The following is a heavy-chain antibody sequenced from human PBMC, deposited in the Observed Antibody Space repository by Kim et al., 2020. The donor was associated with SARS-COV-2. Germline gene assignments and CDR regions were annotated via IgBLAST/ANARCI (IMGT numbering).Heavy chain of an antibody. CDR1: GFTFGSYV. J-gene: IGHJ6*02. D-gene: IGHD3-3*01. CDR3: AKDVSHITIFGVITRGGMDV. CDR2: ISASGDFP. V-gene: IGHV3-23*01. Sequence: GGSLRLSCAASGFTFGSYVMSWVRQAPGKGLEWVSAISASGDFPYYEDSVKGRFTISRDNSKNTLWLQMNSLRAEDTAVYYCAKDVSHITIFGVITRGGMDVWGQGTTVTVSS.